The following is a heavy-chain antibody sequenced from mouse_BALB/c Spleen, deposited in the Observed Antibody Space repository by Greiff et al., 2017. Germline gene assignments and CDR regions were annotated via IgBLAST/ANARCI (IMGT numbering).Heavy chain of an antibody. CDR1: GYSITSGYY. Sequence: EVKLMESGPGLVKPSQSLSLTCSVTGYSITSGYYWNWIRQFPGNKLEWMGYISYDGSNNYNPSLKNRISITRDTSKNQFFLKLNSVTTEDTATYYCARGYPNWGQGTLVTVSA. CDR2: ISYDGSN. J-gene: IGHJ3*01. V-gene: IGHV3-6*02. CDR3: ARGYPN. D-gene: IGHD2-14*01.